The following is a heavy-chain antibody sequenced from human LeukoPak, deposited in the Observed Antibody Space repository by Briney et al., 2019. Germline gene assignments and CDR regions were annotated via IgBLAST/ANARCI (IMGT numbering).Heavy chain of an antibody. D-gene: IGHD2-15*01. CDR2: INPNSGGT. V-gene: IGHV1-2*02. J-gene: IGHJ6*03. Sequence: ASVTVSCKASGYTFTGYYMHWVRQAPGQGLEWMGWINPNSGGTNYAQKFQGRVTMTRDTSISTAYMELSSLRSEDTAVYYCARDGCSGGSCYGYYYYYMDVWGKGTTVTVSS. CDR1: GYTFTGYY. CDR3: ARDGCSGGSCYGYYYYYMDV.